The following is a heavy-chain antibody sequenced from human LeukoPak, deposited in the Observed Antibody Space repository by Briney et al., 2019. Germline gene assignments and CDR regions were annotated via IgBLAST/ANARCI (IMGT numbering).Heavy chain of an antibody. J-gene: IGHJ6*03. V-gene: IGHV1-46*01. Sequence: ASVKASSKASGYTFTRYYMHWVRQAPGQGLEWMGIINPSGGSKSYAQKFQGRVTMTSNMSTSTVNMELSSQRSEDTAVYYCARDLMTTTNYYYYIDVWGKGTTVTVSS. D-gene: IGHD4-11*01. CDR2: INPSGGSK. CDR1: GYTFTRYY. CDR3: ARDLMTTTNYYYYIDV.